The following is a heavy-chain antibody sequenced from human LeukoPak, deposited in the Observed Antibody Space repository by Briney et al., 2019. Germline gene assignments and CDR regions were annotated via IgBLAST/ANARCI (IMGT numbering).Heavy chain of an antibody. J-gene: IGHJ5*02. CDR3: AKDSSRTWGYSNWFDP. CDR1: GFTFSSYA. V-gene: IGHV3-23*01. Sequence: GGSLRLSCAASGFTFSSYAMHWVRQAPGKGLEWVSAISGSGGSAYYADSVKGRFTISRDNSKNTLYLQMNSLRAEDTAVYYCAKDSSRTWGYSNWFDPWGQGTLVTVSS. CDR2: ISGSGGSA. D-gene: IGHD2-15*01.